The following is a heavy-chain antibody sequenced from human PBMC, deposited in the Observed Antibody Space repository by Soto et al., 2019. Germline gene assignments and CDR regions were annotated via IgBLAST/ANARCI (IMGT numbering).Heavy chain of an antibody. V-gene: IGHV1-18*04. CDR1: GYTFTSYG. D-gene: IGHD3-10*01. CDR2: ISAYNGNT. CDR3: ARTIEPNCYGSGSYYSVFDY. Sequence: GASVKVSCKASGYTFTSYGISWVRQPPGQRLEWMGWISAYNGNTNYAQKLQGRVTMTTDTSTSTAYMELRSLRSDDTAVYYCARTIEPNCYGSGSYYSVFDYWGQGTLVTVSS. J-gene: IGHJ4*02.